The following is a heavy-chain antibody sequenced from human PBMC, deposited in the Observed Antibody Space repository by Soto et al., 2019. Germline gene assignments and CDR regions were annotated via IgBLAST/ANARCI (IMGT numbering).Heavy chain of an antibody. CDR1: GGSISSSSYY. D-gene: IGHD4-4*01. V-gene: IGHV4-39*01. Sequence: SETLSLTCTVSGGSISSSSYYWGWIRQPPGKGLEWIGSIYYSGSTFYNPSLKSRVTISVDTSKNQFSLRVSSVTAADTAVYYWARHHFVGYSNYVPSYFDYGGQGTLFTVSS. J-gene: IGHJ4*02. CDR3: ARHHFVGYSNYVPSYFDY. CDR2: IYYSGST.